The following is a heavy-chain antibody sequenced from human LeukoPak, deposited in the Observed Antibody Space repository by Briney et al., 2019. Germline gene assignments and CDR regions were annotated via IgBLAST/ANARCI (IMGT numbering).Heavy chain of an antibody. D-gene: IGHD3-9*01. J-gene: IGHJ4*02. V-gene: IGHV4-30-2*01. CDR3: ARAHGGEYDILTGYDDY. Sequence: SQTLSLTCAVSGGSISSGGYSWSWIRQPPGKGLEWIGYIYHSGSTYYNPSLKSRVTISVDRSKNQFSLKLSSVTAADTAVYYCARAHGGEYDILTGYDDYWGQGTLVTVSS. CDR2: IYHSGST. CDR1: GGSISSGGYS.